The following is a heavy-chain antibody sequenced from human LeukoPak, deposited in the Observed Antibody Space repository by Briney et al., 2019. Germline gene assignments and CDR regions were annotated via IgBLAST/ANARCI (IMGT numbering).Heavy chain of an antibody. CDR1: GGSFSGYY. CDR2: INHSGST. J-gene: IGHJ4*02. V-gene: IGHV4-34*01. D-gene: IGHD5-24*01. CDR3: ARQVEMATTADFDY. Sequence: ASETLSLTCAVYGGSFSGYYWSWIRQPPGKGLEWIGEINHSGSTNYNPSLKSRVTISVDTSKNQFSLKLSSVTAADTAVYYCARQVEMATTADFDYWGQGTLVTVSS.